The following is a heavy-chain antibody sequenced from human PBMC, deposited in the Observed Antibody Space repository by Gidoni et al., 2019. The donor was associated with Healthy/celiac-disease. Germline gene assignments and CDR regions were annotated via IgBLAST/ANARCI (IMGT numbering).Heavy chain of an antibody. CDR3: ARGDSSGYLDY. CDR2: IYYSGST. Sequence: QVQLPYSGPGLVTPSPTLSLTCPVSGGSISSGGYYWRWIRQPPGKGLEWIGYIYYSGSTDYNPARKSRVTISGDTSKNQFSLKLSSVTAADTAVYDCARGDSSGYLDYWGQGTLVTVSS. D-gene: IGHD3-22*01. V-gene: IGHV4-31*03. CDR1: GGSISSGGYY. J-gene: IGHJ4*02.